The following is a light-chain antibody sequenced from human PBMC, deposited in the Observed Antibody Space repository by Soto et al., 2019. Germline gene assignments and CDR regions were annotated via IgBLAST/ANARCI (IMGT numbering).Light chain of an antibody. CDR1: RSDVGSYNS. CDR2: EVT. CDR3: FSYAGDSTWV. V-gene: IGLV2-23*02. J-gene: IGLJ3*02. Sequence: QSVLAQPASVSGSPGESITISRTGTRSDVGSYNSIAWYQQHPGKAPRVMIFEVTKRPSGISNRFSGSKSGSTASLTISGLQAEDEADYFCFSYAGDSTWVFGGGTK.